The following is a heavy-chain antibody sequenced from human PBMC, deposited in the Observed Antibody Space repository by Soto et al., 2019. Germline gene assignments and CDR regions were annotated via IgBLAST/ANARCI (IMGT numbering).Heavy chain of an antibody. J-gene: IGHJ4*02. CDR3: AFNSGSGSYYFDY. Sequence: EVQLLESGGGLVQPAGSLRLSCAASGFTFSSYAMWWVRQAAGKGLECVSAISGGGETTYYADSVKGRFTISRDNSKNTLYLQMNSLRAEDTAVYYCAFNSGSGSYYFDYWGQGTLVTVSS. CDR1: GFTFSSYA. CDR2: ISGGGETT. V-gene: IGHV3-23*01. D-gene: IGHD3-10*01.